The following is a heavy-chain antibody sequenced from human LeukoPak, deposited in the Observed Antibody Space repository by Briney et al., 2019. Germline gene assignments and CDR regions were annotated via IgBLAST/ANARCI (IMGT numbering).Heavy chain of an antibody. CDR2: ITWDGGIT. V-gene: IGHV3-43*01. CDR1: GFTFDDYT. D-gene: IGHD6-19*01. J-gene: IGHJ4*02. CDR3: AKDTFPGSGWKTPFY. Sequence: GGSLRLSCTASGFTFDDYTMHWVRQAPGKGLEWVSLITWDGGITYFADSVKGRFTISRDNNKSSLYLQMNSLRTEDTALYYCAKDTFPGSGWKTPFYWGQGTLVTVSS.